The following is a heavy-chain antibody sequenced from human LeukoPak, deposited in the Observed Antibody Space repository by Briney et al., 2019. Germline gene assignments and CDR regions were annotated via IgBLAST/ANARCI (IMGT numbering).Heavy chain of an antibody. Sequence: RAGGSLRLSCAASGFTFSSYAMSWVRQAPGKGLEWVSAISGSGGSTYYADSVKGRFTISRDNSKNTLYLQMNSLRAEDTAVYYCARSTDRIVVVPAARYWGQGTLVTVSS. J-gene: IGHJ4*02. V-gene: IGHV3-23*01. CDR1: GFTFSSYA. CDR3: ARSTDRIVVVPAARY. CDR2: ISGSGGST. D-gene: IGHD2-2*01.